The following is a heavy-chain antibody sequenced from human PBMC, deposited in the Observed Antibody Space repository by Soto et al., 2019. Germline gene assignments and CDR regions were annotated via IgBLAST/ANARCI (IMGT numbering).Heavy chain of an antibody. CDR1: GFTVSDYW. D-gene: IGHD3-10*01. Sequence: EVQLVESGGGLVQPGGSLRLSCAASGFTVSDYWMSWVRQAPGKGLEWVANIKQDGSEKYYVDSVKGRFTISRDNAKNSLYLQMNNLRAEDTAVYYCASSSYGSASQPYYFDFWGQGTLVTVSS. CDR3: ASSSYGSASQPYYFDF. V-gene: IGHV3-7*01. J-gene: IGHJ4*02. CDR2: IKQDGSEK.